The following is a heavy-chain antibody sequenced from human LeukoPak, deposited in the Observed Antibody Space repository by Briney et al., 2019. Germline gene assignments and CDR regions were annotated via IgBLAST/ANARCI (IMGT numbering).Heavy chain of an antibody. CDR2: ISYDGSNK. V-gene: IGHV3-30*18. CDR1: GFTFSSYG. J-gene: IGHJ6*04. D-gene: IGHD3-10*02. Sequence: PGRSLRLSCAASGFTFSSYGMHWVRQAPGKGLEWVAVISYDGSNKYYADYVKGRFTISRDNSKNTLYLQMNSLRAEDTAVYYCAELGIIMIGGVWGKGTTVTISS. CDR3: AELGIIMIGGV.